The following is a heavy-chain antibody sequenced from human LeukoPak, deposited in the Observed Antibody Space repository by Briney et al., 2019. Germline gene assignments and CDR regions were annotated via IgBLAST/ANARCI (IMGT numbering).Heavy chain of an antibody. V-gene: IGHV4-39*01. CDR1: GGSISSSSYY. CDR2: VYFRGST. D-gene: IGHD3-10*01. CDR3: ARHVRASGSGSYAFDI. Sequence: PSETLSLTCTVSGGSISSSSYYWGWIRQPPGKGLEWIGNVYFRGSTYYNPSLKSRVTISVDTSKNQFSLKLNSVPAADTAVYYCARHVRASGSGSYAFDIWGQGTMVTVSS. J-gene: IGHJ3*02.